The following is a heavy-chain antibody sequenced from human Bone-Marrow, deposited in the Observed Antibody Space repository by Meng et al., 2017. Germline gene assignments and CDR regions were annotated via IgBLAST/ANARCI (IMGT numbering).Heavy chain of an antibody. CDR1: GDSISRSNW. CDR2: IYHSGNT. D-gene: IGHD2/OR15-2a*01. Sequence: QVELQESGPGLVKPSGTLSLTCAVSGDSISRSNWWSWVRQPPGKGLEWIGEIYHSGNTNYNASLKSRVTLSIDKSKNQFSLKLSSVTAADTAVYYCARGQLILRNWGQGTLVTVSS. V-gene: IGHV4-4*02. CDR3: ARGQLILRN. J-gene: IGHJ4*02.